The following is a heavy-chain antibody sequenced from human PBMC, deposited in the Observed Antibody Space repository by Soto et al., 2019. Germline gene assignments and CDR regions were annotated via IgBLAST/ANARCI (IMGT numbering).Heavy chain of an antibody. CDR3: ARLDSSGWPFDY. D-gene: IGHD6-19*01. J-gene: IGHJ4*02. Sequence: SETLSLTCTVSGGSISSYYWSWIRQPPGKGLEWIGYIYYSGSTNYNPSLKSRVTISVDTSKNQFSLKLSSVTAADTAVYYCARLDSSGWPFDYRGQGTLVTVSS. V-gene: IGHV4-59*08. CDR1: GGSISSYY. CDR2: IYYSGST.